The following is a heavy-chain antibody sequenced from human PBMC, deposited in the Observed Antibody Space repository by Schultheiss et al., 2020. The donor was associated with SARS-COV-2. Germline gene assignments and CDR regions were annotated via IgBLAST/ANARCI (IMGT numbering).Heavy chain of an antibody. CDR3: ARDRDGGGNLLDY. CDR2: ISAAGNTM. V-gene: IGHV3-48*03. D-gene: IGHD4-23*01. Sequence: GGSLRLSCAASGFTFSSYEMNWVRQAPGQGLDWVSYISAAGNTMYYADSVKGRFTISRDNAKNSLYLEMNSLRAEDTAVYYCARDRDGGGNLLDYWGQGTLVTVSS. J-gene: IGHJ4*02. CDR1: GFTFSSYE.